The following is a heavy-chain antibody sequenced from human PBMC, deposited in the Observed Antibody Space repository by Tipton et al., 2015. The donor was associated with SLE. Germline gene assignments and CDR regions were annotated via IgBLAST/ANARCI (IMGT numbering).Heavy chain of an antibody. V-gene: IGHV1-18*01. CDR3: ARAKIRGVVVPAAIKY. CDR2: ISAYNGNT. Sequence: QSGAEVKKPGASVKVSCKASGYTFTSYGISWVRQAPGQGLEWMGRISAYNGNTNYAQKLQGRVTMTTDTSTSTAYVELRSLRSDDTAVYYCARAKIRGVVVPAAIKYWGQGTLVTVSS. J-gene: IGHJ4*02. D-gene: IGHD2-2*01. CDR1: GYTFTSYG.